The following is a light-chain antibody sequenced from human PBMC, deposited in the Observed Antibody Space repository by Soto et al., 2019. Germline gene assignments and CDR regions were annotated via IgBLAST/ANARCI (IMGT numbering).Light chain of an antibody. CDR1: QSVSTNF. CDR3: QQYGRTSWT. J-gene: IGKJ1*01. CDR2: GAS. Sequence: EIVLTQSPGTLSLSPGEGATLSCRASQSVSTNFFAWYQQKPGQAPRLLIYGASTRATGIPDRFSGSGSGTDVTLTISSLEPEDFAVYYCQQYGRTSWTFGQGTKVEIK. V-gene: IGKV3-20*01.